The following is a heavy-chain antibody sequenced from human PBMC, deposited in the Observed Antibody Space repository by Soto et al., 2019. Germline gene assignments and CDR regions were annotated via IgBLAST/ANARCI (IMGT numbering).Heavy chain of an antibody. CDR3: AKARVRIVGANSFDY. CDR2: ISDDGDKR. J-gene: IGHJ4*02. V-gene: IGHV3-30*18. CDR1: GFTITNYG. Sequence: GGSLRLSCVGSGFTITNYGMHWVRPPPGKGLEWVALISDDGDKRYYADSVRGRLIISRDNSKDTLYLQMNSLGPDDTAVYFCAKARVRIVGANSFDYWGQGTPVTVSS. D-gene: IGHD1-26*01.